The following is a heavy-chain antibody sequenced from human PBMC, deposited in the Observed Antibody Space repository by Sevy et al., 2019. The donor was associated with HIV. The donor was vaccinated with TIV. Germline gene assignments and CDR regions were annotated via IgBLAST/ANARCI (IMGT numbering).Heavy chain of an antibody. CDR2: IKQDGSEK. CDR3: ARVGSSCWQFYYYYGMDV. Sequence: GGSLRLSCAASGFTFSSYWMSWVRQAPGKGLEWVANIKQDGSEKYYVDSVKGRFTISRDNAKNSLYLQMNSLRAEDTAVYYCARVGSSCWQFYYYYGMDVWGQGTTVTVSS. J-gene: IGHJ6*02. D-gene: IGHD6-19*01. V-gene: IGHV3-7*03. CDR1: GFTFSSYW.